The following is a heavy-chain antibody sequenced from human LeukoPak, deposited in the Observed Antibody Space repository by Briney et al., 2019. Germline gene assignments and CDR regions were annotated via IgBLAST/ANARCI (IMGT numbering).Heavy chain of an antibody. D-gene: IGHD3-22*01. CDR3: AKDSYYDSSGYGYYFDY. CDR1: GFTFSSYA. J-gene: IGHJ4*02. V-gene: IGHV3-23*01. Sequence: PGGSLRLSCAASGFTFSSYAMSWVRQAPGKGLEWVSAISGSGGSTYYADSVKGRFTISRDNSKNTLYLQTNSLRAEDTAVYYCAKDSYYDSSGYGYYFDYWGQGTLVTVSS. CDR2: ISGSGGST.